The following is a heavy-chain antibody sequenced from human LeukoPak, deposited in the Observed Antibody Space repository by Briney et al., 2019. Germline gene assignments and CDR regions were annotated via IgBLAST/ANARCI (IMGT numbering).Heavy chain of an antibody. CDR1: GYTFTSYD. J-gene: IGHJ4*02. CDR2: MNPNSGNT. CDR3: ARNGITMVRGVIITGVDY. Sequence: GASVKVSCKASGYTFTSYDINWVRQATGQGLEWMGWMNPNSGNTGYAQKFQGRVTMTRNTSISTAYMELSSLRAEDTALYYCARNGITMVRGVIITGVDYWGQGTLVTVSS. D-gene: IGHD3-10*01. V-gene: IGHV1-8*01.